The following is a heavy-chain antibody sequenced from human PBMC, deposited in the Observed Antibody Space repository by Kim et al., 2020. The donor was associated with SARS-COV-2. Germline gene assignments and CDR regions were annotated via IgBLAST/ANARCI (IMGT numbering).Heavy chain of an antibody. Sequence: VDSVKGRFTISRDNAKNSGYLQKNSLRAEDTAVYYCARDLGSDLWWGWFEFWGQGALVTVSS. V-gene: IGHV3-7*01. CDR3: ARDLGSDLWWGWFEF. J-gene: IGHJ5*01. D-gene: IGHD2-21*01.